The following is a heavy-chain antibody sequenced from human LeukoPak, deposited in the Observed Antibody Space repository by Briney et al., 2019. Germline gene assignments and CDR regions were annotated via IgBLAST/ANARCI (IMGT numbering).Heavy chain of an antibody. CDR1: GGSISSGAFY. J-gene: IGHJ1*01. CDR3: ARDRLDCSGGTCFPRFFQD. Sequence: SQTLSLTCTVSGGSISSGAFYRSWIRQHPGKGLEWIGYIYYSGSPYYNPSLKSRVTISVDTSKNQLSLRLTSVTAADAAVYYCARDRLDCSGGTCFPRFFQDWGQGTLVTVSS. V-gene: IGHV4-31*03. D-gene: IGHD2-15*01. CDR2: IYYSGSP.